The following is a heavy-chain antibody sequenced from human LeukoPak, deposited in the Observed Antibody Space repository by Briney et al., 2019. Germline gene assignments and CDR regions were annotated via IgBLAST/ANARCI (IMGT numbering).Heavy chain of an antibody. D-gene: IGHD6-19*01. CDR3: ARDGSGWSFDY. CDR1: GFTFSSYS. J-gene: IGHJ4*02. CDR2: ISSSSSTI. Sequence: GGSLTLSCAASGFTFSSYSMNWVRQAPGKGLEWVSYISSSSSTIYYADSVKGRFTISRDNAKNSLYLQMNSLRADDTAVYYCARDGSGWSFDYWGQGTLVTVSS. V-gene: IGHV3-48*01.